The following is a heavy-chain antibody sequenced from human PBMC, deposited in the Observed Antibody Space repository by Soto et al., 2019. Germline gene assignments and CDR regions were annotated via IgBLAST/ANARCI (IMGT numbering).Heavy chain of an antibody. CDR1: GGSISSGDYY. CDR3: ARDGGGYDYFDY. D-gene: IGHD5-12*01. V-gene: IGHV4-30-4*01. J-gene: IGHJ4*02. CDR2: IYYSGST. Sequence: PSETLSLTCTVSGGSISSGDYYWSWIRQPPGKGLEWIGYIYYSGSTYYKPSLKSRVTISVDTSKNQFSLKLSSVTAAYTAVYYCARDGGGYDYFDYWGQGTLVTVSS.